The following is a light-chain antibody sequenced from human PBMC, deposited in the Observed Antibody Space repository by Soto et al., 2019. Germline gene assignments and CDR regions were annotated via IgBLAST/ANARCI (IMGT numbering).Light chain of an antibody. Sequence: EIVLTQSPGTLSLSPGERATLSCRASQSVSSSDLAWYQQKPGQAPRPLIYGASSRAIGIPDGFSGSGSGTDFTLTISRLGPEEFAVYYCQQYGSSPWTFGQGTKVEIK. CDR3: QQYGSSPWT. CDR2: GAS. J-gene: IGKJ1*01. V-gene: IGKV3-20*01. CDR1: QSVSSSD.